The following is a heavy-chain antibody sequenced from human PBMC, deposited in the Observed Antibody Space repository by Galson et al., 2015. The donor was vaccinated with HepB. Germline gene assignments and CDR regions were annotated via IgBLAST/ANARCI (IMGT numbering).Heavy chain of an antibody. Sequence: SLRLSCAASGFTFSSYAISWVRQAPGKGREWVSAISCSGGSTYYADSVKGRFTISRENSKNTLYLQMNSLRAEDTAVYYCAKVGFGELSDDAFDIWGQGTMVTVSS. D-gene: IGHD3-10*01. CDR1: GFTFSSYA. CDR2: ISCSGGST. V-gene: IGHV3-23*01. CDR3: AKVGFGELSDDAFDI. J-gene: IGHJ3*02.